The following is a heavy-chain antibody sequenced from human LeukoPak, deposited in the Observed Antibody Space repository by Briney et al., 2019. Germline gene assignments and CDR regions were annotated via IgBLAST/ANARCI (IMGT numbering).Heavy chain of an antibody. D-gene: IGHD6-19*01. CDR1: GYTFTGYY. CDR2: INPNSGGT. Sequence: ASVKVSCKASGYTFTGYYMHWVRQAPRQGLEWMGWINPNSGGTNYAQKFQGRVTMTRDTSISTAYMELSRLRSDDTAVYYCARVTSRIAVAPGLWGQGTLVTVSS. CDR3: ARVTSRIAVAPGL. J-gene: IGHJ4*02. V-gene: IGHV1-2*02.